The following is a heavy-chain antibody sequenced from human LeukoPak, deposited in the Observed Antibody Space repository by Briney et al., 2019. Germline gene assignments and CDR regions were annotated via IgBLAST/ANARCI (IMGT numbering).Heavy chain of an antibody. V-gene: IGHV4-4*02. Sequence: SSETLSLTCAVSGGSISSSTWWSWVRQPPGKGLEWIGEIYHRGSTNYNPSLKSRVTISVDKSRNQFSLRLSSVTAADTAVYYCARASDSSGYADYWGQGALVTVSS. CDR1: GGSISSSTW. CDR3: ARASDSSGYADY. J-gene: IGHJ4*02. D-gene: IGHD3-22*01. CDR2: IYHRGST.